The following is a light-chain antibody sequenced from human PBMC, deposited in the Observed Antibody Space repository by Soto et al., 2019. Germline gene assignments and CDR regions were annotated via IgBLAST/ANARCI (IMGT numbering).Light chain of an antibody. CDR1: SSDIGRNY. CDR3: AAWDDSLSVVV. Sequence: QLVLTQPPSASGTPGQRVTISCSGSSSDIGRNYVFWYQQFPGTAPKLLIYRNNQRPSGVPDRVYGSKSGTSASLAISGLRSEDEADYYCAAWDDSLSVVVFGGGTKVTVL. V-gene: IGLV1-47*01. J-gene: IGLJ2*01. CDR2: RNN.